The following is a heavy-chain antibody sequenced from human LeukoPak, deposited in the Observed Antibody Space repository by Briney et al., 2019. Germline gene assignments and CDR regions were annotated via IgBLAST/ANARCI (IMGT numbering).Heavy chain of an antibody. CDR1: GFTFSSYG. J-gene: IGHJ4*02. CDR3: AGGSGFRTFFGY. CDR2: IYSGGST. D-gene: IGHD3-10*01. V-gene: IGHV3-66*01. Sequence: GGSLRLSCAASGFTFSSYGMHWVRQAPGKGLEWVSIIYSGGSTFYADSVKGRFTISRDNSKNTLYLQMNSLRAEDTAVYYCAGGSGFRTFFGYWGQGTLVTVSS.